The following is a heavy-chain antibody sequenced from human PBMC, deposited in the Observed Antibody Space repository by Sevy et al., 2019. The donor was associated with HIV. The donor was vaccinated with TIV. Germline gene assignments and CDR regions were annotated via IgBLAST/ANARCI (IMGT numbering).Heavy chain of an antibody. CDR2: IRGSGGTT. J-gene: IGHJ6*02. D-gene: IGHD6-19*01. CDR1: GFTFSNYA. V-gene: IGHV3-23*01. Sequence: GGSLRLSCAASGFTFSNYAMNWVLQAPGKGLEWVSSIRGSGGTTYYADSVEGRFTISRDKSKNTLYLQMHSLRAEDTAVYYCAKVLARGVAVAGSAWGMDVWGQGTTVTVSS. CDR3: AKVLARGVAVAGSAWGMDV.